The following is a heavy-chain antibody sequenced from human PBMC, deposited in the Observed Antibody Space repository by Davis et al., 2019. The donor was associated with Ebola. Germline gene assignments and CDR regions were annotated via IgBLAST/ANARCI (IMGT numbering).Heavy chain of an antibody. V-gene: IGHV1-24*01. CDR3: ARDLGGYSYGSDP. CDR2: FDPEDGET. Sequence: ASVKVSCKVSGYTLTELSMHWVRQAPGKGLEWMGGFDPEDGETIYAQKFQGRVTITADKSTSTAYMELSSLRSEDTAVYYCARDLGGYSYGSDPWGQGTLVTVSS. J-gene: IGHJ5*02. CDR1: GYTLTELS. D-gene: IGHD5-18*01.